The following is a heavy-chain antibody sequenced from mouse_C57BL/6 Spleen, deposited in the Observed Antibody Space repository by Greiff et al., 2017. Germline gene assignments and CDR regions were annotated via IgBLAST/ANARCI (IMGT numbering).Heavy chain of an antibody. CDR2: TFYSGIT. J-gene: IGHJ4*01. V-gene: IGHV3-3*01. CDR3: ARGGGSYYAMDY. CDR1: GFSINSDCY. Sequence: EVQVVESGPSLVRPSQTLSLTCTVTGFSINSDCYWIWIRQFPGNKLEYIGYTFYSGITYYNPSLESRTYITRDTSKNQFSLKLSSVTTEDTATYYCARGGGSYYAMDYWGQGTSGTVSS.